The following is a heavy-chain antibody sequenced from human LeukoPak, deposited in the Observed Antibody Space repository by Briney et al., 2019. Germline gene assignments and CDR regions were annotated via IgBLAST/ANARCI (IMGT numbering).Heavy chain of an antibody. CDR1: GGSISSYY. D-gene: IGHD6-6*01. J-gene: IGHJ5*02. CDR2: IYYSGST. Sequence: SETLSLTCTVSGGSISSYYWSWIRQPPGKGLEWIGYIYYSGSTNYNPSLKSRVTISVDTSKNQFSLKLSSVTAADTAVYYCAGRDSSSADSWFDPWGQGTLVTVSS. V-gene: IGHV4-59*01. CDR3: AGRDSSSADSWFDP.